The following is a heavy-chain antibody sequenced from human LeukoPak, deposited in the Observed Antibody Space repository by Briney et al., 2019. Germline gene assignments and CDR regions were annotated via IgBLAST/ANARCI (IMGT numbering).Heavy chain of an antibody. CDR1: GGTFSSYA. J-gene: IGHJ4*02. CDR3: ASRYYDSSGPDY. Sequence: SVKVSCKASGGTFSSYAISWVRQAPGQGLEWMGRIIPILGIANYAQKFQGRVTITADKSTSTAYMELSSLRSEDTAVYYCASRYYDSSGPDYWGQGTLVTVPS. CDR2: IIPILGIA. V-gene: IGHV1-69*04. D-gene: IGHD3-22*01.